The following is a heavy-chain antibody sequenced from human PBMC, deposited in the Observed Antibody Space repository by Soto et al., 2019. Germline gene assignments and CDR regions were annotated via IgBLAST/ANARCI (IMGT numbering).Heavy chain of an antibody. CDR3: ARVGGFGATTIDY. CDR2: IYYSGST. V-gene: IGHV4-30-4*01. CDR1: GGSISSGDYY. D-gene: IGHD3-10*01. Sequence: QVQLQESGPGLVKPSQTLSLTCTVSGGSISSGDYYWSWIRQPPGKGLEWIGYIYYSGSTDYNPPLRVRVTTSVDTSKTRCSLKLSAVTAAATAVYYCARVGGFGATTIDYWGQGTLFTVSS. J-gene: IGHJ4*02.